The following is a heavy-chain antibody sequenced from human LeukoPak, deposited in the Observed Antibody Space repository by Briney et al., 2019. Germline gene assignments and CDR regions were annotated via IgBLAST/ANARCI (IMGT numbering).Heavy chain of an antibody. CDR2: IYYSGST. CDR3: ARRGSSWFHIDY. CDR1: GGSISSYY. J-gene: IGHJ4*02. Sequence: SETLSLTCTVSGGSISSYYWSWLRQPPGKGLEWIGYIYYSGSTNYNPSLKSRVTISVDTSKNQFSLKLSSVTAADTAVYYCARRGSSWFHIDYWGQGTLVTVSS. V-gene: IGHV4-59*08. D-gene: IGHD6-13*01.